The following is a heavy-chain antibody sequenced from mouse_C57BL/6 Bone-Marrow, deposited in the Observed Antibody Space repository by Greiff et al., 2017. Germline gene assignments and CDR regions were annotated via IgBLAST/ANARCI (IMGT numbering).Heavy chain of an antibody. V-gene: IGHV1-81*01. J-gene: IGHJ3*01. Sequence: VQLQQSGAELARPGASVKLSCKASGYTFTSYGISWVKQRTGQGLEWIGEIYPRSGNTYYNEKFKGKDTLTADKSSSTAYMELRSLTSEDSAVYFCAREGYGNPFAYWGQGTLVTVSA. D-gene: IGHD2-1*01. CDR2: IYPRSGNT. CDR3: AREGYGNPFAY. CDR1: GYTFTSYG.